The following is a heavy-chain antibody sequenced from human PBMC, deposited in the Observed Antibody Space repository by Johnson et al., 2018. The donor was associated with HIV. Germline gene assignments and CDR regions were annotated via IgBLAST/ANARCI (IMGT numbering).Heavy chain of an antibody. D-gene: IGHD2-15*01. V-gene: IGHV3-30*09. CDR1: GFTFDDYA. CDR2: ISYDENNK. Sequence: QVQLVESGGGLVQPGRSLRLSCAASGFTFDDYAMHWVRQAPGKGLEWVAVISYDENNKYYADSVKGRFAISRDNSKNTLHLQMNSLRAGDTAVYYCARGRVKFARVVVVARPAFDSWGQGTMVTVSS. J-gene: IGHJ3*02. CDR3: ARGRVKFARVVVVARPAFDS.